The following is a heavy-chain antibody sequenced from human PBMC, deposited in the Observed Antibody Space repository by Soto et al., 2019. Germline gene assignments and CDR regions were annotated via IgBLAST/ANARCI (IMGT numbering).Heavy chain of an antibody. CDR2: INYSGTT. Sequence: QVQLQESGPGLVKPSETLSLTCTVSGGSINSGDYYWSWIRQPPGKGLEWIGYINYSGTTYYNPSLKRRVTTSADTTENPSSLGLSSVTAADTAVYYCGRDDNYGTSAIASWGRGTLVPVSS. V-gene: IGHV4-30-4*01. D-gene: IGHD2-8*02. CDR1: GGSINSGDYY. J-gene: IGHJ4*02. CDR3: GRDDNYGTSAIAS.